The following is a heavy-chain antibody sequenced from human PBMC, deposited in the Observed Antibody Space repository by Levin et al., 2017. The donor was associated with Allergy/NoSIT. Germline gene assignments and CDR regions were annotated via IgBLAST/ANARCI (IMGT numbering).Heavy chain of an antibody. D-gene: IGHD3-16*01. Sequence: LSLTCAASGFTFRGYWMSWVRQAPGKGPEWVAIIKHDGSEKYYVDSVKGRFTISRDNAKNSLYVEMNSLRAEDTAVYYCARGGAWYFDLWGRGTLVTVSS. CDR1: GFTFRGYW. CDR3: ARGGAWYFDL. V-gene: IGHV3-7*01. CDR2: IKHDGSEK. J-gene: IGHJ2*01.